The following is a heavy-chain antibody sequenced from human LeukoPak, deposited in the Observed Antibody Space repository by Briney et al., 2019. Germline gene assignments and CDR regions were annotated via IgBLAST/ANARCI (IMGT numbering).Heavy chain of an antibody. CDR2: IGSYGGDT. V-gene: IGHV1-18*01. J-gene: IGHJ5*01. D-gene: IGHD3-22*01. Sequence: ASVKVSCKATSRISWVRQAPGQGLEWMGWIGSYGGDTYYAQRFQGRVTVTTDTSTSTVYMELRSLRSDDTAVYYCARDLWNFYDDSGYYRDFDSWGQGTLVTVSS. CDR1: TSR. CDR3: ARDLWNFYDDSGYYRDFDS.